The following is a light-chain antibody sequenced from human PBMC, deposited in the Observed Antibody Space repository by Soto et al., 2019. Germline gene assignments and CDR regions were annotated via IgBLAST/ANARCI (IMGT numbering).Light chain of an antibody. CDR1: QTIPSAY. V-gene: IGKV3-20*01. J-gene: IGKJ3*01. CDR3: QQYYSIPRT. Sequence: EIVLTQSPGTLSLSPGERATLSCRANQTIPSAYLAWYQQKPGQAPRLLIYVASNRATGIPARFSGSGSGTDFTLTISSLQADDVAVYFCQQYYSIPRTFGPGTKVEIK. CDR2: VAS.